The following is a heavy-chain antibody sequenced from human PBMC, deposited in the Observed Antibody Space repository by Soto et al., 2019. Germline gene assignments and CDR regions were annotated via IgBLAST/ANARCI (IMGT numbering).Heavy chain of an antibody. CDR2: ISSSSSYI. J-gene: IGHJ6*03. V-gene: IGHV3-21*01. Sequence: EVQLVESGGGLVKPGGSLRLSCAASGFTFSSYIMNWVRQAPGKGLEWVSSISSSSSYIYYADSVKGRFTISRDNAKNSLYLQMNSLRAEDTAVYYCARVPAGGSGSYYKRQNYYYYYYMDVWGKGTTVTVSS. CDR3: ARVPAGGSGSYYKRQNYYYYYYMDV. D-gene: IGHD3-10*01. CDR1: GFTFSSYI.